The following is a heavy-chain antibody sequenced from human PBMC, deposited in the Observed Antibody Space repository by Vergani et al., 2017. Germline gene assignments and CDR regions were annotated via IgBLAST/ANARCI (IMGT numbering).Heavy chain of an antibody. Sequence: QVQLVQSGAEVKKPGASVKVSCKASGYTFTSYAMHWVRQAPGQRLEWMGWSNTNTGNPTYAQGFTGRFVFSLDTSVSTAYLQISSLKAEDTAVYYCATPGEGQGTYYFDYWGQGTLVTVSS. V-gene: IGHV7-4-1*02. D-gene: IGHD3-10*01. CDR2: SNTNTGNP. J-gene: IGHJ4*02. CDR1: GYTFTSYA. CDR3: ATPGEGQGTYYFDY.